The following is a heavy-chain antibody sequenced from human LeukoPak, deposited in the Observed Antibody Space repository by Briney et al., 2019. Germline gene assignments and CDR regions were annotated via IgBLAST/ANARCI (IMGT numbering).Heavy chain of an antibody. CDR1: GGSTSNYF. CDR3: ARDPEGHGYYFDY. CDR2: IHTSGST. Sequence: PSETLSLTCTVSGGSTSNYFCTWLRQSAGKGLEWIGRIHTSGSTNYNPSRKSRVSMSVDTSKDQFSLKLSSVTAADTAVYYCARDPEGHGYYFDYWGQEALVTVSS. V-gene: IGHV4-4*07. D-gene: IGHD3-3*01. J-gene: IGHJ4*02.